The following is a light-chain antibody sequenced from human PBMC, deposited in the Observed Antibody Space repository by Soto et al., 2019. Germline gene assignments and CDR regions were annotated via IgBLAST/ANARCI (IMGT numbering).Light chain of an antibody. CDR2: AAS. V-gene: IGKV1-9*01. J-gene: IGKJ2*01. CDR3: QQLNSYPYT. Sequence: IQLTQSPSSLSASVGDRVTITCRASQGISSYLAWYQQKPGKAPKLLIYAASTLQSGVPSRFSGSGSGTDFTLTNSSLHPEDFATYYCQQLNSYPYTFGQGTKLEIK. CDR1: QGISSY.